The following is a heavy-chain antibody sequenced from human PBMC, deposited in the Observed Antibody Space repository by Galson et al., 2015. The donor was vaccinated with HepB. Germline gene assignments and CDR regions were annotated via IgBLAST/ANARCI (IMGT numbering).Heavy chain of an antibody. J-gene: IGHJ4*02. CDR2: ISSSGSTI. D-gene: IGHD2-8*01. Sequence: SLRLSCAASGFTFSDYYMSWIRQAPGKGLEWVSYISSSGSTIYYADSVKGRFTISRDNAKNSLYLQMNSLRAEDTAVYYCARDGEPDPIVLKPLSDWGQGTLVTVSS. CDR3: ARDGEPDPIVLKPLSD. V-gene: IGHV3-11*01. CDR1: GFTFSDYY.